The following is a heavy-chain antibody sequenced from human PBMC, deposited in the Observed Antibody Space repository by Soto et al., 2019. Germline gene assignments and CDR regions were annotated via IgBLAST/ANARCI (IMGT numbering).Heavy chain of an antibody. CDR3: ARQIAATGTSGTFDY. Sequence: QVQLQQSGPGLVKPSQTLSLTCAISGDTVSSSSAAWTWIRQSPSRGLEWLGRTYYRSTWGNDYAISVQSRITINPETPNTQFSLHLNSVTPEDTAVYYCARQIAATGTSGTFDYWGQGTLVTVSS. CDR2: TYYRSTWGN. J-gene: IGHJ4*02. V-gene: IGHV6-1*01. D-gene: IGHD6-13*01. CDR1: GDTVSSSSAA.